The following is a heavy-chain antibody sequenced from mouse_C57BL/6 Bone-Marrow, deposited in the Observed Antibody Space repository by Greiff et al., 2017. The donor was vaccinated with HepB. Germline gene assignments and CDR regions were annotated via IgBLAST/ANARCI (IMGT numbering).Heavy chain of an antibody. V-gene: IGHV2-9-1*01. CDR2: IWTGGGT. Sequence: VKLQESGPGLVAPSQSLSITCTVSGFSFTSYAISWVRQPPGKGLEWLGVIWTGGGTNYNSALKSRLSISKDNSKSQVFLKMNSLQTDDTARYYCARNYYYGSHGYFDDWGQGTTLTVSS. J-gene: IGHJ2*01. D-gene: IGHD1-1*01. CDR3: ARNYYYGSHGYFDD. CDR1: GFSFTSYA.